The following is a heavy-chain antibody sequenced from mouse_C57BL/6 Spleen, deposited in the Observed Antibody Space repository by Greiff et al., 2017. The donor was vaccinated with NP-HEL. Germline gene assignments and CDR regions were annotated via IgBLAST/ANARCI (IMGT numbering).Heavy chain of an antibody. Sequence: QVQLQQPGAELVKPGASVKMSCKASGYTFTSYWITWVKQRPGPGLEWIGDIYPGSGSTNYNEKFKGKATLTVDTSSSTAYMQLSSLTSEDSAVYYCARRGDYDGREDYWGQGTSVTVSS. D-gene: IGHD2-4*01. CDR1: GYTFTSYW. J-gene: IGHJ4*01. CDR3: ARRGDYDGREDY. CDR2: IYPGSGST. V-gene: IGHV1-55*01.